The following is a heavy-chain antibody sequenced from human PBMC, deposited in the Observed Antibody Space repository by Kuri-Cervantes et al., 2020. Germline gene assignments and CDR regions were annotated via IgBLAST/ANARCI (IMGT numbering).Heavy chain of an antibody. CDR2: ISGSGGST. V-gene: IGHV3-23*01. CDR1: GFTFSSYW. D-gene: IGHD6-13*01. CDR3: ATRAPVIGSSWQPYYFDY. Sequence: GESLKISCAASGFTFSSYWMHWVRQAPGKGLEWVSAISGSGGSTYYADSVKGRFTISRDNSKNTLYLQMNSLRAEDTAVYYCATRAPVIGSSWQPYYFDYWGQGTLVTVSS. J-gene: IGHJ4*02.